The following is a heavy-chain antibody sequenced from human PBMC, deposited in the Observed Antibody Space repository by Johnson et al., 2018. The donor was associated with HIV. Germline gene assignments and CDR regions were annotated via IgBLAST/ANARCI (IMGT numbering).Heavy chain of an antibody. D-gene: IGHD3-3*01. J-gene: IGHJ3*02. CDR1: GFTFSSYA. Sequence: QVQLVESGGGVVQPGRSLRLSCAASGFTFSSYAMHWVRQAPGKGLEWVAVISYDGSNKYYADSVKGRFTISRDNSKNTLYLQMNSLRAEDTAVYYCARSFGVTTPGAVDIWGQGTMVTVSS. CDR3: ARSFGVTTPGAVDI. CDR2: ISYDGSNK. V-gene: IGHV3-30*04.